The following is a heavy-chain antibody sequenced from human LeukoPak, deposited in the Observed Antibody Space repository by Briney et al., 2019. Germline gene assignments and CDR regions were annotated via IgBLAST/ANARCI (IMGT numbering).Heavy chain of an antibody. CDR2: ISSSSSTM. V-gene: IGHV3-48*04. Sequence: GGSLRLSCAASGFSFRTYTMNWVRRAPGKGLEWVSSISSSSSTMYYADSVKGRFTISRDNTKNSLYLQMNSLRVEDTAVYYCARLVGDRTIYDYWGQGALVTVSS. CDR3: ARLVGDRTIYDY. D-gene: IGHD1-26*01. CDR1: GFSFRTYT. J-gene: IGHJ4*02.